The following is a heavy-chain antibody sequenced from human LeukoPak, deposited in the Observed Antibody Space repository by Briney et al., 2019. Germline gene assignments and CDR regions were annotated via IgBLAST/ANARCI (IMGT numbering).Heavy chain of an antibody. CDR2: ISSSSSTI. V-gene: IGHV3-48*02. Sequence: GGSLRLSCAASGFTFNSYSMNWVRQAPGKGLEWVSYISSSSSTIYYADSVKGRFTISRDNAKNSLFLQMNSLRDEDTAVYYCARDVPPSAGSYYTFDYWGQGTLVTVSS. CDR1: GFTFNSYS. J-gene: IGHJ4*02. D-gene: IGHD1-26*01. CDR3: ARDVPPSAGSYYTFDY.